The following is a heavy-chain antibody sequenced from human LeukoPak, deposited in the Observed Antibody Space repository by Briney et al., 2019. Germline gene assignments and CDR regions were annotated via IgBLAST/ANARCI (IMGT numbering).Heavy chain of an antibody. CDR1: GYTFTSYG. D-gene: IGHD3-9*01. V-gene: IGHV1-18*04. CDR2: ISAYNGNT. J-gene: IGHJ4*02. Sequence: ASVKVSCKASGYTFTSYGISWVRQAPGQGLEWMGWISAYNGNTNYAQKLQGRVTMTTDTSTSTAYMELRSLRPDDTAVYYCARHYYDILTGYRHFDYWGQGTLVTVSS. CDR3: ARHYYDILTGYRHFDY.